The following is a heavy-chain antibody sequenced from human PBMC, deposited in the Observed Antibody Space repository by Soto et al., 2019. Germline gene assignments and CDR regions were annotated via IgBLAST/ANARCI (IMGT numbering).Heavy chain of an antibody. J-gene: IGHJ3*01. D-gene: IGHD1-1*01. Sequence: EVQLLESGGGLVQPGGSLRLSCAASGFTFTNYAMSWVRQAPGKGLEWVSATSGSGGTTFYADSVKGRFTISRDNAKDTAYLQMKSLRAEDTALYYCVRAPPSVQRRFAFSVWGQGTMVTVSS. CDR1: GFTFTNYA. CDR3: VRAPPSVQRRFAFSV. V-gene: IGHV3-23*01. CDR2: TSGSGGTT.